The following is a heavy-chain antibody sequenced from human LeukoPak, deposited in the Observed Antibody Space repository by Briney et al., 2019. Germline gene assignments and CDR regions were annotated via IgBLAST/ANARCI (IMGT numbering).Heavy chain of an antibody. D-gene: IGHD3-10*01. CDR2: ISSSSSYI. J-gene: IGHJ6*02. Sequence: GGSLRLSCAASGFTFSTYSMNWVRQAPGKGLEWVSSISSSSSYIYYADSVKGRFTISRDNAKNSLYLQMNSLRAGDTAVYYCARDFKNSGGEPMDVWGQGTTVTVSS. CDR3: ARDFKNSGGEPMDV. V-gene: IGHV3-21*01. CDR1: GFTFSTYS.